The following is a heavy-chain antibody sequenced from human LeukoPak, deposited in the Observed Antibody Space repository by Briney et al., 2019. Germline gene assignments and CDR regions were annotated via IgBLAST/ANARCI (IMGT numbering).Heavy chain of an antibody. CDR2: INPSGGST. Sequence: GASVKVSCKASGYTFTSYYMHWVRQAPGQGLEWMGIINPSGGSTSYAQKFQGRVTMTRDTSTSTVHMELSSLRSEDTAVYYCARGYCSGGCCYRNAFDIWGQGTMVTVSS. V-gene: IGHV1-46*01. D-gene: IGHD2-15*01. J-gene: IGHJ3*02. CDR3: ARGYCSGGCCYRNAFDI. CDR1: GYTFTSYY.